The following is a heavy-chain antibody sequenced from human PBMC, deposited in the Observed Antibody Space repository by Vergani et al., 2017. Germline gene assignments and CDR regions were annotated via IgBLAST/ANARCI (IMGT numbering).Heavy chain of an antibody. CDR3: ARGVMTTGWFDP. J-gene: IGHJ5*02. CDR2: IYYSGRT. D-gene: IGHD3-22*01. Sequence: QVQLQESGPGLVKPSQTLSLPCTVSGGSISSGSYYWSWIRQPPGKGLEWIGYIYYSGRTNYDPSLKSRVTISVDTSKNQFSLKLSSVTAADTAVYYCARGVMTTGWFDPWGQGTLVTVSS. CDR1: GGSISSGSYY. V-gene: IGHV4-61*01.